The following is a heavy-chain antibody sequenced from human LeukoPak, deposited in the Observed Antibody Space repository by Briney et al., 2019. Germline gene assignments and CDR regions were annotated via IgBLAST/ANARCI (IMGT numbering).Heavy chain of an antibody. J-gene: IGHJ3*02. Sequence: GGSLRLSCAASAFTVSTNHMSWVRQAPGKGLEWVSVIYSDGTTNYAESVKGRFTISRDNSKNTLYLQMNSLRAGDTAVYYCARAHSRGPDAFDIWGQGTMVTVSS. CDR2: IYSDGTT. CDR1: AFTVSTNH. D-gene: IGHD3-22*01. V-gene: IGHV3-66*01. CDR3: ARAHSRGPDAFDI.